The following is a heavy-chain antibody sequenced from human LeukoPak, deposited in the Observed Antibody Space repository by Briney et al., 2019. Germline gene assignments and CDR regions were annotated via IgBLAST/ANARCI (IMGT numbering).Heavy chain of an antibody. CDR2: INPGAGGT. V-gene: IGHV1-46*01. Sequence: ASVKVSCKATGHTFTTYNMHWVRQAPGQGLVWMGLINPGAGGTSYAQKFQGRVTVTSDTSTSTVYMELSSLRSEDTAVYYCARELNDYGDYYYGMDVWGLGTTVIVS. CDR1: GHTFTTYN. D-gene: IGHD4-17*01. CDR3: ARELNDYGDYYYGMDV. J-gene: IGHJ6*02.